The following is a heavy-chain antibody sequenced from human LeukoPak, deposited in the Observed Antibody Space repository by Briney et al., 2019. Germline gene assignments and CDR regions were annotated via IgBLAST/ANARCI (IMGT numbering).Heavy chain of an antibody. CDR3: AKKYGSGSYYFDY. V-gene: IGHV3-23*01. CDR2: ISGSGGST. Sequence: GGSLRLSCAASEFTFSSYAMSWVRQAPGKGLEWVSSISGSGGSTYYADSVKGRFTISRDNSKNTLYLQMNSLRSEDTAVYYCAKKYGSGSYYFDYWGQGTLVTVSS. CDR1: EFTFSSYA. D-gene: IGHD3-10*01. J-gene: IGHJ4*02.